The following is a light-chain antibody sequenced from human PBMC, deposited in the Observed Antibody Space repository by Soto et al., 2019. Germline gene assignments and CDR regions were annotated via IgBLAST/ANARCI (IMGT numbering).Light chain of an antibody. Sequence: QSVLTQPASVSGSLGQSITISCTGTTTDIGNYNYVSWYQQSPGKAPKLLIYEVSNRPSGVSSRFSGSKSGNTASLTISGLRADDEADYYCNSYTNSSTSYVFGSGTKVTGL. V-gene: IGLV2-14*01. CDR1: TTDIGNYNY. J-gene: IGLJ1*01. CDR2: EVS. CDR3: NSYTNSSTSYV.